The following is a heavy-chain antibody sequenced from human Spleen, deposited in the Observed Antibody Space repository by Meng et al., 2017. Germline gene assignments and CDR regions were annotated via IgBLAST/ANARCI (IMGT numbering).Heavy chain of an antibody. CDR2: IYHSGST. V-gene: IGHV4-38-2*02. Sequence: SETLSLTCTVSGYSISSGNYWGWIRQPPGKGLEWIGNIYHSGSTYYNPSLKSRVTISVDTSKNQFSLKLSSVTAADTAVYYCARRGLSGSYYGAFDYWGQGTLVTVSS. CDR1: GYSISSGNY. J-gene: IGHJ4*02. D-gene: IGHD1-26*01. CDR3: ARRGLSGSYYGAFDY.